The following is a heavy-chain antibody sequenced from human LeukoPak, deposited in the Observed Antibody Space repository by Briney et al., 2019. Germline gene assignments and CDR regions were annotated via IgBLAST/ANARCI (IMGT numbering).Heavy chain of an antibody. CDR1: GGSISSNNYY. D-gene: IGHD6-19*01. J-gene: IGHJ4*02. CDR2: IYYSWCT. CDR3: ATRIAVAGNYFDY. Sequence: PSETLSLTCIVSGGSISSNNYYWGWIRQPPGKGLEWIGSIYYSWCTYYNPSLERRVTISVCTSKNQFLLKLTSVTATDTAVYYCATRIAVAGNYFDYWGQGTLVTVSS. V-gene: IGHV4-39*01.